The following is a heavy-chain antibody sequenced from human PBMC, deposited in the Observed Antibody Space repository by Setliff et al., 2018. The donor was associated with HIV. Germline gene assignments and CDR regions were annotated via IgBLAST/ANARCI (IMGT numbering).Heavy chain of an antibody. D-gene: IGHD3-10*01. CDR3: VRGGVRGTEYVNLDF. CDR2: IIPLFETP. J-gene: IGHJ4*02. V-gene: IGHV1-69*06. Sequence: SVKVSCKSSGGSFSTYAINWVRQAPGQGLEWMGNIIPLFETPDAAPRFRGRVTITADKSTSTAYMELSSLTYDDTAVYYCVRGGVRGTEYVNLDFWGQGTLVTVSS. CDR1: GGSFSTYA.